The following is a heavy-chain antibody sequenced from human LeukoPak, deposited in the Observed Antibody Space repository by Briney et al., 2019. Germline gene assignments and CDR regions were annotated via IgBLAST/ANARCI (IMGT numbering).Heavy chain of an antibody. CDR3: AKEGRSLQTY. Sequence: GGSLRLSCAASGFMFSSNWMSWVRLAPGKGLEWVANIKEDGTETYYVDSVKGRFTISRDNAKNPLYLQMNSLRVEDTAVYYCAKEGRSLQTYWGQGTLVTVSS. D-gene: IGHD5-24*01. CDR2: IKEDGTET. CDR1: GFMFSSNW. J-gene: IGHJ4*02. V-gene: IGHV3-7*03.